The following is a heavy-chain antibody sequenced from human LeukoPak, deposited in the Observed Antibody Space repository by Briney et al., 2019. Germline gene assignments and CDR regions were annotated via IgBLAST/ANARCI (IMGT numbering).Heavy chain of an antibody. CDR2: ISASGGLT. CDR3: AKDGHSVASYFDF. Sequence: GGTLRLSCAASKFTFSNYGMSWVRQAPGKGLEWVSLISASGGLTYYADSVKGRFTISRDNSKNTLFLQMNSLRAEDTAIYYCAKDGHSVASYFDFWGQGTLVTVSS. J-gene: IGHJ4*02. V-gene: IGHV3-23*01. D-gene: IGHD5-12*01. CDR1: KFTFSNYG.